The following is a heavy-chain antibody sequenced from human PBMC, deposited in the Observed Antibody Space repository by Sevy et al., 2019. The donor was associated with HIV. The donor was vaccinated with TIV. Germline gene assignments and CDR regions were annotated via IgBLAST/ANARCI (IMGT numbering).Heavy chain of an antibody. J-gene: IGHJ4*02. D-gene: IGHD3-9*01. V-gene: IGHV1-18*01. CDR1: GYTFTSYG. CDR2: ISVYNGNT. CDR3: ARAGYYSGFYDILTGLDY. Sequence: ASVKVSCKASGYTFTSYGISWARQAPGQGLEWMGWISVYNGNTNYAQKLQARVTMTTDTSTSTAYMELRNLRSDDTAVYYCARAGYYSGFYDILTGLDYWGQGTLVTVSS.